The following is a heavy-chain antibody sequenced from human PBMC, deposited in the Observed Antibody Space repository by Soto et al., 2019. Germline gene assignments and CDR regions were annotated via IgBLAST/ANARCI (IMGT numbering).Heavy chain of an antibody. CDR1: GGTFSSYA. D-gene: IGHD3-16*01. CDR2: IIPIFGTA. V-gene: IGHV1-69*13. CDR3: ARETLSREEFGALDI. Sequence: RASVKVSCKASGGTFSSYAISWVRQAPGQGLEWMGGIIPIFGTANYAQKFQGRVTITADESTSTAYMELSSLRSEDTAVYYCARETLSREEFGALDIWGQGTMVTVSS. J-gene: IGHJ3*02.